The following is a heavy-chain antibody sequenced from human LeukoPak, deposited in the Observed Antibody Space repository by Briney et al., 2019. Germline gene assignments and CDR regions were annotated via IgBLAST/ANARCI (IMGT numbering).Heavy chain of an antibody. CDR3: ARNDILTGSWFDP. V-gene: IGHV1-2*02. J-gene: IGHJ5*02. Sequence: ASVKVSCKASGCTFTGYYMHWVRQAPGQGLEWMGWINPNSGGTNYAQKFQGRVTMTRDTSISTAYMELSRLRSDDTAVYYCARNDILTGSWFDPWGQGTLVTVSS. CDR2: INPNSGGT. CDR1: GCTFTGYY. D-gene: IGHD3-9*01.